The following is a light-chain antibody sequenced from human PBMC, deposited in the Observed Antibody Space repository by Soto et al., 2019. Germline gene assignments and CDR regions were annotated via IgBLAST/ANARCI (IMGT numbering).Light chain of an antibody. J-gene: IGKJ4*01. CDR3: QQRVHWPLT. V-gene: IGKV3-11*01. CDR2: DAS. CDR1: QSLSSY. Sequence: EIVLTQSPATLSLPPGERATLSCRASQSLSSYLAWYQQKPGQAPRLLIYDASNRAAGIPARFSGSGSGTDFTLSISSLEPEVIAVYFCQQRVHWPLTFGGLTKLEIK.